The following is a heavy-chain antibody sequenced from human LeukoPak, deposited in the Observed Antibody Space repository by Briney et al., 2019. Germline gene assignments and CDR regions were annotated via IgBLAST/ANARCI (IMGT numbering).Heavy chain of an antibody. CDR1: GYTFTSYA. CDR2: INPNSGGT. D-gene: IGHD3-10*01. Sequence: GASVKVSCKASGYTFTSYAMNWVRQAPGQGLEWMGWINPNSGGTNYAQKFQGRVTMTRDTSISTAYMELSRLRSDDTAVYYCARDFSFFVVYYGSGSFPPGGFDPWGQGTLVTVSS. CDR3: ARDFSFFVVYYGSGSFPPGGFDP. J-gene: IGHJ5*02. V-gene: IGHV1-2*02.